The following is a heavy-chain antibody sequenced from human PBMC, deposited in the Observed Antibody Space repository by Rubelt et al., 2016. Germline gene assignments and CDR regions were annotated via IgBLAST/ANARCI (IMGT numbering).Heavy chain of an antibody. CDR2: ISNDGSNK. D-gene: IGHD3-10*01. V-gene: IGHV3-30*04. CDR1: GFTFRSYA. J-gene: IGHJ5*02. CDR3: AREGSSPNWFDP. Sequence: QVQLVESGGGVVQPGRSLRLSCAASGFTFRSYAMHWVRQGPGKGLEWVAVISNDGSNKYYGDSVKGRFTISRDNSKNTQYLQMNSLRPEDTAVYYCAREGSSPNWFDPWGQGTQVTVSS.